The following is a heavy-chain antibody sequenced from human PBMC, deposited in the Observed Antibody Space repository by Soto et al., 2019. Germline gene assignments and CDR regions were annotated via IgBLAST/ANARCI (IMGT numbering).Heavy chain of an antibody. V-gene: IGHV1-69*13. Sequence: SVKVSCKASGGTFSSYAFSWVRQAPGQGLEWMGGIIPIFGTANYAQKFQGRVTITADESTSTAYMELSSLRSEDTAVYYCASKRNSWYGFDPWGQGTLVTVSS. CDR3: ASKRNSWYGFDP. D-gene: IGHD6-13*01. J-gene: IGHJ5*02. CDR2: IIPIFGTA. CDR1: GGTFSSYA.